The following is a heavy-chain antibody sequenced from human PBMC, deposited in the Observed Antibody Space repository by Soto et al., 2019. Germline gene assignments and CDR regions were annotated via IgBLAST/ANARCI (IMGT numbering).Heavy chain of an antibody. CDR3: ARATVFDYYYMDV. CDR1: GGSISSYY. CDR2: IYYSGST. V-gene: IGHV4-59*01. Sequence: SETLSLTCTVSGGSISSYYWSWIRQPPGKGLEWIGYIYYSGSTNYNPSLKSRVTISVDTSKNQFSLKLSSVTAADTVVYYCARATVFDYYYMDVWGKGTTVTVSS. J-gene: IGHJ6*03. D-gene: IGHD4-17*01.